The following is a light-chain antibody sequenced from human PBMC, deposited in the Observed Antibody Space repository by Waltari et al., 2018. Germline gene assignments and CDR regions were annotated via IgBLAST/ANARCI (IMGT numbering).Light chain of an antibody. Sequence: DIQMTQSPSSVSASVDDRVPITCQASPDIRKFLNWYQHQPGKAPQLLIYDASNLETGVPSRFSGSGSGTDFTFTITNLQPEDVATYYCQQFDSTPVFTFGPGTRVD. J-gene: IGKJ3*01. CDR1: PDIRKF. CDR3: QQFDSTPVFT. V-gene: IGKV1-33*01. CDR2: DAS.